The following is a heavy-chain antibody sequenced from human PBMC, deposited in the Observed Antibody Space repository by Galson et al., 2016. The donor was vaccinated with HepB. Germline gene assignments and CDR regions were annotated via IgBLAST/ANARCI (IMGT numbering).Heavy chain of an antibody. J-gene: IGHJ4*02. Sequence: SLRLSCAASGFTFSSHRMHWVRQAPGKGLVWVSRINTDGSSTSYADSVKGRFTISRDNAKNTLYLQMNGLRAEDTAVYYCARGGSRPIDYWGQGTLVTVSS. CDR3: ARGGSRPIDY. V-gene: IGHV3-74*01. CDR2: INTDGSST. D-gene: IGHD1-26*01. CDR1: GFTFSSHR.